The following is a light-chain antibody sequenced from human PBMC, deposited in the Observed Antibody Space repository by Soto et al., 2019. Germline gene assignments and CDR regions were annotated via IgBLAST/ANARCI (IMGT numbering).Light chain of an antibody. CDR3: QQRNVWPPIT. J-gene: IGKJ5*01. CDR1: QTVHTF. Sequence: EIVLTQSPDTLSLSPGEGASLSCRAGQTVHTFLAWYQQTPGQAPRLVIFDASNRANGVPARFGGSGSGTDFTLTINSLEPEDFAVYYCQQRNVWPPITFGQGTLLEV. V-gene: IGKV3-11*01. CDR2: DAS.